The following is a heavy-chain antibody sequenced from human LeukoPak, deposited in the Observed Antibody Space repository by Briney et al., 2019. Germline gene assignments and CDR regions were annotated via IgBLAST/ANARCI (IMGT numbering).Heavy chain of an antibody. V-gene: IGHV4-59*08. CDR1: GGSITSYY. CDR2: IYYSGST. CDR3: PSTEWNYAR. J-gene: IGHJ4*02. D-gene: IGHD1-7*01. Sequence: SETLSLTCTVSGGSITSYYWSWMRQPPGKELEWIGYIYYSGSTNYNPSLKRRVTTSLDPSKTQLPLKMRPVTAAHTAVYYCPSTEWNYARWGQGTLLTVPS.